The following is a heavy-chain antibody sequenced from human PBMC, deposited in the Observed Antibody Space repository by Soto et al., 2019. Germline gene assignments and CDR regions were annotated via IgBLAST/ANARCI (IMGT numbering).Heavy chain of an antibody. CDR1: GFSFSSYA. Sequence: EVQLLESGGGLVQPGGSLRPSCVASGFSFSSYAMSWVRQAPGKGLEWVSVISGSDGATYYADSVKGRFTISRDNSKNTLYLQMNSLRAEDTAVYYCAKDRERDAWYEDYWGQGTLVTVSS. CDR2: ISGSDGAT. J-gene: IGHJ4*02. D-gene: IGHD6-13*01. CDR3: AKDRERDAWYEDY. V-gene: IGHV3-23*01.